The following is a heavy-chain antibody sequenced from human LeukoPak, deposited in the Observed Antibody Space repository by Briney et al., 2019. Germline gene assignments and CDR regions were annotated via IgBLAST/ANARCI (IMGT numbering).Heavy chain of an antibody. CDR3: AKVGGYYYGSGSYPRDYYYYMDV. J-gene: IGHJ6*03. D-gene: IGHD3-10*01. V-gene: IGHV3-30*02. CDR1: GFTFSSYG. CDR2: IRYDGSNK. Sequence: PGGSLRLSCAASGFTFSSYGMHWVRQAPGKGLEWVAFIRYDGSNKYYADSVKGRFTISRENSKNTLYLQMNSLRAEDTAVYYCAKVGGYYYGSGSYPRDYYYYMDVWGKGTTVTVSS.